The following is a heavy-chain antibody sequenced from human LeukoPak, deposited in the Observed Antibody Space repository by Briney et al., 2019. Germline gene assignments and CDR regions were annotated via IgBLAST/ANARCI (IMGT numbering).Heavy chain of an antibody. D-gene: IGHD3-22*01. CDR1: GFSLSTSGVG. CDR3: AQRRVKEDCFDY. CDR2: IYWDDDN. Sequence: SGPTLVNPTQTLTLTCTFSGFSLSTSGVGVGWIRQPPGKALEWLALIYWDDDNRYSPSLKSRLTITNDTSKNQVVLTMTNMDPVDTATYYCAQRRVKEDCFDYWGQGTLVTVSS. V-gene: IGHV2-5*02. J-gene: IGHJ4*02.